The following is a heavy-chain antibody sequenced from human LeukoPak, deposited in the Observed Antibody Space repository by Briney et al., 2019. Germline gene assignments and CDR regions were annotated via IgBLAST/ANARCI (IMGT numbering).Heavy chain of an antibody. CDR1: GGSISSYY. Sequence: SETLSLTCTVSGGSISSYYWSWIRQPPGKGLEWIGEINHSGSTKYNPTLKSRVTISVDTSKNQLSLKLSSVTAADTAVYYCARRLWFGGIYYYYYMDVWGKGTTVTISS. V-gene: IGHV4-34*01. J-gene: IGHJ6*03. CDR2: INHSGST. D-gene: IGHD3-10*01. CDR3: ARRLWFGGIYYYYYMDV.